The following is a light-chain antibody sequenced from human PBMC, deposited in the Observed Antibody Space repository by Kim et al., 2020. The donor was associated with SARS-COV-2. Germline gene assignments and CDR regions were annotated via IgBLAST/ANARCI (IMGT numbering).Light chain of an antibody. CDR3: LLFYSGVQI. J-gene: IGLJ2*01. V-gene: IGLV7-46*01. CDR1: TGSVTNDHY. Sequence: PRRTVTLTCASRTGSVTNDHYPYWIQQKPCPAPRTLVYDTAIQHPWTPARFSGSLLGGKAALTLSDAQPEDEADYYCLLFYSGVQIFGGGTQLTVL. CDR2: DTA.